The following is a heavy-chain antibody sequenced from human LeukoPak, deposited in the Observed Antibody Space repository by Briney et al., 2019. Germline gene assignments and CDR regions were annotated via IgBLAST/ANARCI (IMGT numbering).Heavy chain of an antibody. CDR3: AREWEPYYYMDV. Sequence: GASVKVSCKASGYTFTYYYMHWVRQAPGQGLEWMGWINPNSGGTNYAQKFQGRVTMTRDTSISTAYMELSRLRSDDTAVYYCAREWEPYYYMDVWGKGTTVTISS. CDR1: GYTFTYYY. V-gene: IGHV1-2*02. D-gene: IGHD1-26*01. CDR2: INPNSGGT. J-gene: IGHJ6*03.